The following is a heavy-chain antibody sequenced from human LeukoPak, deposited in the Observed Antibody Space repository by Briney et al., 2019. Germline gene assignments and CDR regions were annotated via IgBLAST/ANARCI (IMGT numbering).Heavy chain of an antibody. V-gene: IGHV3-48*02. CDR3: ARDPRTVTTYYFDY. CDR1: GFTFSSYS. J-gene: IGHJ4*02. D-gene: IGHD4-17*01. CDR2: ISSSSSTI. Sequence: GGSLRLSCAASGFTFSSYSMNWVRQAPGKGLKWVSYISSSSSTIYYADSVKGRFTISRDNAKNSLYLQMNSLRDEDTAVYYCARDPRTVTTYYFDYWGQGTLVTVSS.